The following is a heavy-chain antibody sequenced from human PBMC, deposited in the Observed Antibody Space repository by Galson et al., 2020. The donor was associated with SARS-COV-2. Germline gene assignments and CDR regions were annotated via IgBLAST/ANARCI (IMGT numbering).Heavy chain of an antibody. CDR1: EFTFSTYA. D-gene: IGHD3-22*01. J-gene: IGHJ4*02. V-gene: IGHV3-33*08. Sequence: GESLKISCAASEFTFSTYAMHWVRQAPGKGLEWVAVIWSDANHKYYGDSVKGRFAISRDNSKNTVNLQMNSLRVEDTAVYYCTTSIIVPGSLDYWGQGTLVSVSS. CDR3: TTSIIVPGSLDY. CDR2: IWSDANHK.